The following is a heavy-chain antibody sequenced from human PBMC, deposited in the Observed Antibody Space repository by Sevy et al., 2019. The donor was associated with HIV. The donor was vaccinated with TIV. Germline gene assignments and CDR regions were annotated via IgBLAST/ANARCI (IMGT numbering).Heavy chain of an antibody. CDR3: ARVGGACSLEPYYFDY. CDR1: GFTFSSYS. CDR2: ISSSSSTI. V-gene: IGHV3-48*02. Sequence: GGSLRLSCAASGFTFSSYSMNWVRQAPGKGLEWVSYISSSSSTIYYADSVKGRFTISRDNAKNSLYLQMNSLRDEDTAVYYCARVGGACSLEPYYFDYWGQGTLVTVSS. D-gene: IGHD1-1*01. J-gene: IGHJ4*02.